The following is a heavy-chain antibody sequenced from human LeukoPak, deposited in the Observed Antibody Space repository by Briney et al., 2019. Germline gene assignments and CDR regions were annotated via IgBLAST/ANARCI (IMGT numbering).Heavy chain of an antibody. CDR1: GGSFSGYY. J-gene: IGHJ3*02. CDR2: INHSGST. V-gene: IGHV4-34*01. Sequence: PSETLSLTCAVYGGSFSGYYWSWIRQPPGKGLEWIGEINHSGSTNYNPSLKRRVTISVDTSKNQFSLKLSSVTAADTAVYYCARPLDYYGSGRSQAFDIWGQGTMVTVSS. D-gene: IGHD3-10*01. CDR3: ARPLDYYGSGRSQAFDI.